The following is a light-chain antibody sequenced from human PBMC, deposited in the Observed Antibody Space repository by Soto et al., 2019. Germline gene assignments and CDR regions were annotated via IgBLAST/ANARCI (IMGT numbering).Light chain of an antibody. V-gene: IGKV3-20*01. CDR3: QQYTGPPTT. J-gene: IGKJ5*01. CDR1: QTVRNNY. CDR2: GAS. Sequence: FGLTHSPGTLSLSQWEIATLSCRASQTVRNNYLAWYQHKPGQAPRLLIYGASTRAAGIPDRFSGSGSGTDFTLTITRLEPEDSAVYFCQQYTGPPTTFGQGTRLEIK.